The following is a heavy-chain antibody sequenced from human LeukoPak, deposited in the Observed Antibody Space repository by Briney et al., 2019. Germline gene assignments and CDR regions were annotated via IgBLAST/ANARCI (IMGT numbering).Heavy chain of an antibody. J-gene: IGHJ4*02. V-gene: IGHV3-21*01. CDR2: ISSSSSYI. Sequence: PGGSLRLSCAASGFTFSSYSMNWVRQAPGKGLEWVSSISSSSSYIYYADSVKGRFTISRDNAKNSLYLQMNSLRAEDTAVYYCARDRGSYGDYFDYWDQGTLVTVSS. CDR1: GFTFSSYS. D-gene: IGHD4-17*01. CDR3: ARDRGSYGDYFDY.